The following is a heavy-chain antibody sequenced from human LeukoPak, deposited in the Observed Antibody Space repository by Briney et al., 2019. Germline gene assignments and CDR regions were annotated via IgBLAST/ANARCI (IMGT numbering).Heavy chain of an antibody. V-gene: IGHV4-4*09. CDR2: IYTSGST. CDR1: GGSISSYY. Sequence: SETLSLTCTVSGGSISSYYWSWIRQPPGKGLEWIGYIYTSGSTNYNPSLKSRVTISVDTSKNQFSLKLSSVTAAYTAVYYCARLRVVVVPAAMVDYYYYYYMDVWGKGTTVTVSS. CDR3: ARLRVVVVPAAMVDYYYYYYMDV. J-gene: IGHJ6*03. D-gene: IGHD2-2*01.